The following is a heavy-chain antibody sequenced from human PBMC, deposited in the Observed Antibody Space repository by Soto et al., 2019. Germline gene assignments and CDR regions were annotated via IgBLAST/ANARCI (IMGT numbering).Heavy chain of an antibody. D-gene: IGHD2-8*01. CDR1: GGSISSGGYY. Sequence: PSETLSLTCTVSGGSISSGGYYWSWIRQHPGKGLEWIGYIYYSGSTYYNPSLKSRVTISVDTSKNQFSLKLSSVTAADTAVYYCARGDRTMVYSWFDPWGQGTLVTVSS. V-gene: IGHV4-30-4*08. J-gene: IGHJ5*02. CDR2: IYYSGST. CDR3: ARGDRTMVYSWFDP.